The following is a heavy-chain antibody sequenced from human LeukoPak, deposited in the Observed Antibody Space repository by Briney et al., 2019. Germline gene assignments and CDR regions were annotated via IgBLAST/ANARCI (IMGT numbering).Heavy chain of an antibody. D-gene: IGHD6-6*01. CDR3: AKGDSSSSDPRLGYFDY. J-gene: IGHJ4*02. CDR2: ISGSSDST. Sequence: PGGSLRLSCAASGFTFSSYAMSWVRQAPGKGLGWVSGISGSSDSTYYADSVKGRFTISRDNSKNTLYLQMNRLRAEDTAMYYCAKGDSSSSDPRLGYFDYWGQGTLVTVSS. V-gene: IGHV3-23*01. CDR1: GFTFSSYA.